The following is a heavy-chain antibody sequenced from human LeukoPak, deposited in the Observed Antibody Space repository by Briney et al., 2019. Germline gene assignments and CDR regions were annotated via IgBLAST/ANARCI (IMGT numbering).Heavy chain of an antibody. D-gene: IGHD3-10*01. CDR1: GFTFSSYA. V-gene: IGHV3-23*01. Sequence: GGSLRLSCAASGFTFSSYAVSWVRQAPGKGLEWVSAISGSGGSTYYADSVKGRFTISRDNSKNTLYLQMNSLRAEDTAVYYCAKDQLLWFGEPTVGAFDIWGQGTMVTVSS. CDR3: AKDQLLWFGEPTVGAFDI. CDR2: ISGSGGST. J-gene: IGHJ3*02.